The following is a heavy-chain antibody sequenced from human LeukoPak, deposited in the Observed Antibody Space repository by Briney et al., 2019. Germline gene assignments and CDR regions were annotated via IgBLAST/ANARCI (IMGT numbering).Heavy chain of an antibody. J-gene: IGHJ4*02. Sequence: GGSLRLSCAASGFTFSSYAMTWVRQAPGKGLEWVSTIGGSGTYYADSVKGRLTISRDNSKNMLFLQMNSLRAEDTAVYYCAKDSSGPAYWGQGTLVTVSS. CDR2: IGGSGT. V-gene: IGHV3-23*01. D-gene: IGHD6-19*01. CDR1: GFTFSSYA. CDR3: AKDSSGPAY.